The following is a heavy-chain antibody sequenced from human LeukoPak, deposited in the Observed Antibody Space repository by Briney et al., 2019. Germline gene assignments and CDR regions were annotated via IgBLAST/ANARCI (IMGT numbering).Heavy chain of an antibody. CDR3: AGTGWVDY. CDR1: GFTVSTHY. D-gene: IGHD3/OR15-3a*01. V-gene: IGHV3-53*05. Sequence: PGGSLRLSCAASGFTVSTHYMSWVRQAPGEGPEWVSGIYSGDSTYYADSVKGRFTISRDNSKNTLYLQMNSLRAEDTAVYYCAGTGWVDYWGQGTLVTVSS. J-gene: IGHJ4*02. CDR2: IYSGDST.